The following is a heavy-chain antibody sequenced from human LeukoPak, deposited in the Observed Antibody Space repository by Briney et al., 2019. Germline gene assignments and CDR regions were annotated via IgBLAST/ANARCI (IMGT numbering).Heavy chain of an antibody. CDR2: ISSSSSYI. V-gene: IGHV3-21*01. CDR3: ARAPRPPNTYYYDSEGDGDAFDI. CDR1: GFTFSSYI. Sequence: GGSLRLSCAAYGFTFSSYIMNRVRQAPGKGLEWVSSISSSSSYIYYADSVKGRFTISRDNAKNSLYLQMNSLRAEDTAVYYCARAPRPPNTYYYDSEGDGDAFDIWGQGTMVTVSS. D-gene: IGHD3-22*01. J-gene: IGHJ3*02.